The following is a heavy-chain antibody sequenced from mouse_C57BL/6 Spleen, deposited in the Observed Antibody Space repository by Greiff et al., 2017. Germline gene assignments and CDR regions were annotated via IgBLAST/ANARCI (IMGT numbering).Heavy chain of an antibody. CDR2: IYPGSGST. Sequence: QVQLQQPGAELVKPGASVKMSCKASGYTFTSYWITWVKQRPGQGLEWIGDIYPGSGSTNYNEKFKSKATLTVDTSSSTAYMQLSSLTSEDSAVYDCALYYYGSSYYYAMDYWGQGTSVTVSS. CDR3: ALYYYGSSYYYAMDY. CDR1: GYTFTSYW. V-gene: IGHV1-55*01. D-gene: IGHD1-1*01. J-gene: IGHJ4*01.